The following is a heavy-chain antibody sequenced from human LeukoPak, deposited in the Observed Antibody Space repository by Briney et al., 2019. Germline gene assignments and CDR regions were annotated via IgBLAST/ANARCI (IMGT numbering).Heavy chain of an antibody. CDR2: IYHSGST. J-gene: IGHJ4*02. V-gene: IGHV4-4*02. Sequence: SETLSLTCAVSGGSISSSNWWSWVRQPPGKGLEWIGEIYHSGSTNYNPSLKSRVTISVDKSKNQFSLKLSSVTAADTAVYYCASLWFGELLRSYYFDYWGQGTLVTVSS. CDR3: ASLWFGELLRSYYFDY. D-gene: IGHD3-10*01. CDR1: GGSISSSNW.